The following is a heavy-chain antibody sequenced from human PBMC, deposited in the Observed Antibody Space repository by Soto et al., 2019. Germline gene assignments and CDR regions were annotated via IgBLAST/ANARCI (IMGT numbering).Heavy chain of an antibody. Sequence: SETLSLTCAVYGGSFSGYYWSWIRQPPGKGLEWIGEINHSGSTNYNPSLKSRVIISVDTSKNQFSLKLSSVTAADTAVYYCARRSSSSLGSLFDPWGRGILVTVSS. V-gene: IGHV4-34*01. CDR3: ARRSSSSLGSLFDP. D-gene: IGHD6-6*01. CDR2: INHSGST. CDR1: GGSFSGYY. J-gene: IGHJ5*02.